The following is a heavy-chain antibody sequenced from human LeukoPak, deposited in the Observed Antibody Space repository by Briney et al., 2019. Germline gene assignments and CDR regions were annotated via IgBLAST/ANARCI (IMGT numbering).Heavy chain of an antibody. J-gene: IGHJ4*02. CDR1: GGSFSGDY. CDR3: ARGWGSSWYYFDY. V-gene: IGHV4-34*01. D-gene: IGHD6-13*01. CDR2: IYHSGSS. Sequence: SETLSLTCAVYGGSFSGDYWSWIRQPPGKGLEWIGSIYHSGSSYYNPSLKSRVTISVDTSKNQFSLKLSSVTAADTAVYYCARGWGSSWYYFDYWGQGTLVTVSS.